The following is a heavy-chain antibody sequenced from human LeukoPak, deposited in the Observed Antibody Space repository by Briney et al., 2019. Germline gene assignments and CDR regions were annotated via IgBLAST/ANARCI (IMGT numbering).Heavy chain of an antibody. D-gene: IGHD3-3*01. V-gene: IGHV3-23*01. J-gene: IGHJ4*02. Sequence: TGGSLRLSCAASGFTFSSYAMSSVRQAPGKGLEWGSAICGSGGSTCYADSVKCPFTISRDNSKNTLYLQMNSLRAQDTAVYYCARAEGYYDFWSGYSYYFDYWGQGTLVTLSS. CDR1: GFTFSSYA. CDR3: ARAEGYYDFWSGYSYYFDY. CDR2: ICGSGGST.